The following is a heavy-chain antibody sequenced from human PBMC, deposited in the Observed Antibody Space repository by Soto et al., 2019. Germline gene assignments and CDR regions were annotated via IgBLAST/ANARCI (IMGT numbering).Heavy chain of an antibody. Sequence: QVQLVESGGGVVQPGRSLRLSCAASGFTFSSYGMHWVRQAPGKGLEWVAVISYDGSNKYYADSVKGRFTISRDNSKNTLYLQMNSLRAEDTAVYYCAKSNIVATIPDYWGQGTLVTVSS. D-gene: IGHD5-12*01. CDR2: ISYDGSNK. CDR3: AKSNIVATIPDY. V-gene: IGHV3-30*18. J-gene: IGHJ4*02. CDR1: GFTFSSYG.